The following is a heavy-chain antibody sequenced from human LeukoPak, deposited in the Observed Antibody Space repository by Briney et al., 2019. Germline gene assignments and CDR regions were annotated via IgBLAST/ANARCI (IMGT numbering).Heavy chain of an antibody. Sequence: GGSLRLSCAASGFTFSNAWMSWVRQAPGKGLEWVGRIKSKTDGGTTDYAAPVKGRFTISRDVSKNTLYLQMNSLKTEDTAVYYCTTGEYGYSYGSFDYWGQGTLVTVSS. D-gene: IGHD5-18*01. V-gene: IGHV3-15*01. CDR2: IKSKTDGGTT. CDR1: GFTFSNAW. J-gene: IGHJ4*02. CDR3: TTGEYGYSYGSFDY.